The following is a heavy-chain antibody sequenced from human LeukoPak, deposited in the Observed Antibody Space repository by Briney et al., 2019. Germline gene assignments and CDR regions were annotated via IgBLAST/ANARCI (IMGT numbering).Heavy chain of an antibody. CDR1: GGSISSSSYY. J-gene: IGHJ4*02. CDR3: ARVTPEGIDY. Sequence: PSETLSLTCTVSGGSISSSSYYWGWIRQPPGKGLEWIGSIYYSGSTYYNPSLKSRVTISVDTSKNQFSLKLSSVTAADTAVYYCARVTPEGIDYWGQGTLVTVSS. V-gene: IGHV4-39*07. D-gene: IGHD1-14*01. CDR2: IYYSGST.